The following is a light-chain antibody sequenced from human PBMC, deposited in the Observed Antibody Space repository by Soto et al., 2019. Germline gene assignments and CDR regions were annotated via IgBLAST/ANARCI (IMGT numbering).Light chain of an antibody. CDR2: DNN. CDR3: GTWDSSLSAV. Sequence: QSVLTQPPSVSAAPGQKVTISCSGSSSNIGSNYVSWYQHPPGTAPKLLIYDNNKRPSGIPDRFSGSQSGTSATLGITGLQTGDEADYYCGTWDSSLSAVFGGGTKLTVL. J-gene: IGLJ2*01. V-gene: IGLV1-51*01. CDR1: SSNIGSNY.